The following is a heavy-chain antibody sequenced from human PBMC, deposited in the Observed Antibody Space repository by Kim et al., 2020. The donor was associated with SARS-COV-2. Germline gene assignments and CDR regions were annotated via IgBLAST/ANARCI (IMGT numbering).Heavy chain of an antibody. Sequence: ASVKVSCKASGYTFTSYAMHWVRQAPGQRLEWMGWINAGNGNTKYSQKFQGRVTITRDTSASTAYMELSSLRSEDTAVYYCARDRASSSWDRSNYYYYGMDVWGQGTTVTVSS. CDR2: INAGNGNT. CDR1: GYTFTSYA. D-gene: IGHD6-13*01. J-gene: IGHJ6*02. CDR3: ARDRASSSWDRSNYYYYGMDV. V-gene: IGHV1-3*01.